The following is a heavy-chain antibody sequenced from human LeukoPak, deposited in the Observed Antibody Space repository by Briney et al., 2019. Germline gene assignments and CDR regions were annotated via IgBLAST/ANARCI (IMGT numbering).Heavy chain of an antibody. CDR1: GGSISSSSYY. CDR2: IYYSGST. CDR3: ASTIYSSYVVDY. V-gene: IGHV4-39*01. Sequence: PSETLSLTCTVSGGSISSSSYYWGWIRQPPGKGLEWIGSIYYSGSTYYNPSLKSRVTISIDTSKNQFSLNLNSMTAADTAVYYCASTIYSSYVVDYWGQGTLVTVSS. D-gene: IGHD4-11*01. J-gene: IGHJ4*02.